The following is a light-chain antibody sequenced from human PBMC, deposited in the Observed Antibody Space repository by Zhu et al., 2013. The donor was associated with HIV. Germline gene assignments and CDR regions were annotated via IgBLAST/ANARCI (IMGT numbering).Light chain of an antibody. CDR2: LGS. CDR3: MQSVQTPLT. J-gene: IGKJ4*01. V-gene: IGKV2-28*01. CDR1: QSLLHSNGYNY. Sequence: DIVMTQSPLSLPVTPGEPASISCRSSQSLLHSNGYNYLDWYLQKPGQSPQLLIYLGSNRASGVPDRFSGSGSGTNFTLKISRVGADDVGIYYCMQSVQTPLTFGGGTKVE.